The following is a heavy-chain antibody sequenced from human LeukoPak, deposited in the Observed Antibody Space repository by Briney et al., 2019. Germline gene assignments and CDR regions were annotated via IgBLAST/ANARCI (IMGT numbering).Heavy chain of an antibody. Sequence: GGSLRLSCAASGFTFSSYAMHWVRQAPGKGLEWVAVISYDGSNKYYADSVKGRFTISRDNSKNTLYLQMNSLRAEDTAVYYCARAAHGYSYGYEFDYWGQGTLVTVSS. CDR2: ISYDGSNK. CDR1: GFTFSSYA. V-gene: IGHV3-30-3*01. D-gene: IGHD5-18*01. J-gene: IGHJ4*02. CDR3: ARAAHGYSYGYEFDY.